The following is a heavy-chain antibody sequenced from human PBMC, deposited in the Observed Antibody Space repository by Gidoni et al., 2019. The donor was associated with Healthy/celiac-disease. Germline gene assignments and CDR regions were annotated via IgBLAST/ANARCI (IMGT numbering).Heavy chain of an antibody. CDR1: GFTLSSYS. J-gene: IGHJ6*02. Sequence: EVQLVASGGGLVKPGGSLRLSCAASGFTLSSYSMNWVRQAPGKGLEWVSSISSSSSYRYYADSVKGRFTISRDNGKNSLYLQMNSLRAEDTAVYYCAGDVEAYYYGMDVWGQGTTVTVSS. CDR3: AGDVEAYYYGMDV. V-gene: IGHV3-21*01. CDR2: ISSSSSYR.